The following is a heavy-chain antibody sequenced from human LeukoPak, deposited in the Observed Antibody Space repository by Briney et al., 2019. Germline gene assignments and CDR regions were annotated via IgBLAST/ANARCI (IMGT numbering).Heavy chain of an antibody. J-gene: IGHJ3*02. D-gene: IGHD3-3*01. Sequence: SETLSLTCTVSGGSISSYYWSWIRQPPGKGLEWIGYIYYGGSTNYNPSLKSRVTISVDTSKNQFSLKLSSVTAADTAVYYCARGVRLDAFDIWGQGTMVTVSS. CDR1: GGSISSYY. CDR3: ARGVRLDAFDI. V-gene: IGHV4-59*01. CDR2: IYYGGST.